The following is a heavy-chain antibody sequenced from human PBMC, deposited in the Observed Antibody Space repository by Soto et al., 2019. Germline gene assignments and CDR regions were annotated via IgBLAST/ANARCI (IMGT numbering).Heavy chain of an antibody. CDR3: ARGRAEADGDYYGMDV. Sequence: QVQLGQSVAEVKKPGSSVKVSCKASGGTFSSYAISWVRQAPGQGLEWMGGIIPIFGTANYAQKFQGRVTISADEYTSRAYMELSSLRSEATAVYYCARGRAEADGDYYGMDVWGHGNTVTVSS. CDR1: GGTFSSYA. V-gene: IGHV1-69*01. CDR2: IIPIFGTA. D-gene: IGHD3-10*01. J-gene: IGHJ6*02.